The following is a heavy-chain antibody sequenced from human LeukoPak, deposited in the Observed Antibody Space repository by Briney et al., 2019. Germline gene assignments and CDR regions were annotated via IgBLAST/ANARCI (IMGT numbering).Heavy chain of an antibody. V-gene: IGHV4-59*12. CDR1: GGSISPYY. CDR2: MSYSGIT. CDR3: ARGLAYGSRFDS. D-gene: IGHD6-13*01. Sequence: SGTLSLTCTVSGGSISPYYWSWIRQPPGKGLEWIGYMSYSGITNYNPSLKSRVTMSVDTSKNQFSLNLSSVTAADTAVYYCARGLAYGSRFDSWGQGTLVTVSS. J-gene: IGHJ4*02.